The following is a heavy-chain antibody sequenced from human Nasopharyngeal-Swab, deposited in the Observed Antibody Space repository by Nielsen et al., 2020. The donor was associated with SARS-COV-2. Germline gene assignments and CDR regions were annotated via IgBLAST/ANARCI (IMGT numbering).Heavy chain of an antibody. J-gene: IGHJ4*02. CDR1: GFTFSNYV. V-gene: IGHV3-23*01. D-gene: IGHD6-13*01. Sequence: GESLKISCAASGFTFSNYVMSWVRQAPGKGLEWVSSISGSGGNIYYTDSVKGRFTISRASSRSTLYLQMNSLRVEDTAVYYCAKWASSNWSDYWGQGTLVTVSS. CDR3: AKWASSNWSDY. CDR2: ISGSGGNI.